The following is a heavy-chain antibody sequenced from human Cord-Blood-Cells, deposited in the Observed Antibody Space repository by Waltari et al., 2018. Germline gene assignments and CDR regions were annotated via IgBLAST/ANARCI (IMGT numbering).Heavy chain of an antibody. CDR1: GFTFSSYG. V-gene: IGHV3-30*03. D-gene: IGHD1-26*01. CDR3: ASGSYYFDY. Sequence: QVQLVESGGGVVQPGRSLRLSWAASGFTFSSYGMHWVRQAPGKGLEWVAVISYDGSNKYYADSVKGRFTISRDNSKNTLYLQMNSLRAEDTAVYYCASGSYYFDYWGQGTLVTVSS. CDR2: ISYDGSNK. J-gene: IGHJ4*02.